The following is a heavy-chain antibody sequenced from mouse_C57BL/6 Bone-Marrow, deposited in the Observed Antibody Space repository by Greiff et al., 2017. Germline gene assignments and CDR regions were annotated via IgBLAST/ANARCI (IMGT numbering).Heavy chain of an antibody. V-gene: IGHV1-69*01. Sequence: QVQLQQSGAELVMPGASVKLSCKASGYTFTSYWMHWVKQRPGQGLEWIGEIDPSDSYTNYNQKFKGKSTLTVDKSSITAYMQLSSLTSEDSAVCYCERAFAYGGQGTLVTVSA. CDR1: GYTFTSYW. CDR3: ERAFAY. J-gene: IGHJ3*01. CDR2: IDPSDSYT.